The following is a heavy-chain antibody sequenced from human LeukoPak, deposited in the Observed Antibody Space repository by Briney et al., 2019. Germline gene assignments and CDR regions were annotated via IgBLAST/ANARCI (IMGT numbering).Heavy chain of an antibody. Sequence: GGSLRLSCAASGFSFSDFYMSWIRQAPGMGLEWISYIGTRSNPIYYAASVKGRFTISRDDAKNSLYLQMNSLRDEDTAVYFCAREARGSGRDFDYWGQGILVTVSS. V-gene: IGHV3-11*01. J-gene: IGHJ4*02. CDR1: GFSFSDFY. CDR3: AREARGSGRDFDY. CDR2: IGTRSNPI. D-gene: IGHD1-26*01.